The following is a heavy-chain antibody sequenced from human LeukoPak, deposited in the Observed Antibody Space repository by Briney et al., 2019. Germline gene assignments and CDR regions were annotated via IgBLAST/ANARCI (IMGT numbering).Heavy chain of an antibody. Sequence: ASVKVSCKASGGTFSSYAISWVRQAPGQGLEWMGWISAYNGNTNYAQKLQGRVTMTTDTSTSTAYMELRSLRSDDTAVYYCAREVGIAAAGMYYFDYWGQGTLVTVSS. V-gene: IGHV1-18*01. CDR1: GGTFSSYA. D-gene: IGHD6-13*01. J-gene: IGHJ4*02. CDR2: ISAYNGNT. CDR3: AREVGIAAAGMYYFDY.